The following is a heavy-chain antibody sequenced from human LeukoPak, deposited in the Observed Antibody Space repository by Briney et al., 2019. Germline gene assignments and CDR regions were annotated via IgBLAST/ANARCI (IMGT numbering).Heavy chain of an antibody. CDR2: IFYSGST. CDR3: ARESQQPPYYYMDV. D-gene: IGHD6-13*01. Sequence: NASETLSLTCTVSGGSISNYYWSWIRQPPGKGLEWIGDIFYSGSTHYNPSLKSRVTISVDTSKNQFSLKLNSVTAADTAVYYCARESQQPPYYYMDVWGKGTTATVSS. V-gene: IGHV4-59*01. J-gene: IGHJ6*03. CDR1: GGSISNYY.